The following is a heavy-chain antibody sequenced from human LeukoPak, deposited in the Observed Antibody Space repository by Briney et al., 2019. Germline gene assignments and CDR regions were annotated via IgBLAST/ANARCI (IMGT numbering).Heavy chain of an antibody. CDR3: ARHSDRTGFYFDY. CDR2: IYYSGTT. V-gene: IGHV4-59*01. Sequence: KPSETLSLTCTVSGGSISRYYWSWIRQPPGKELEWIGYIYYSGTTNYNPSLKSRVTILVDTSKSQFSLKLKSVTAADTAVYYCARHSDRTGFYFDYWGQGTLVTVSS. J-gene: IGHJ4*02. CDR1: GGSISRYY. D-gene: IGHD7-27*01.